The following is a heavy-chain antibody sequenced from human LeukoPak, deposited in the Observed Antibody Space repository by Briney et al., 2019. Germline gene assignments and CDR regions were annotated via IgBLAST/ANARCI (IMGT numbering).Heavy chain of an antibody. J-gene: IGHJ4*02. CDR3: AREGHNWNYVRPY. Sequence: PSETLSLTCTVSGGSISSGDYYWSWIRQPPGKGLEWSGYIYYSGSTYYNPSLKSRVTISVDTSKNQFSLKLSSVTAADTAVYYCAREGHNWNYVRPYWGQGTLVTVSS. CDR2: IYYSGST. V-gene: IGHV4-30-4*08. CDR1: GGSISSGDYY. D-gene: IGHD1-7*01.